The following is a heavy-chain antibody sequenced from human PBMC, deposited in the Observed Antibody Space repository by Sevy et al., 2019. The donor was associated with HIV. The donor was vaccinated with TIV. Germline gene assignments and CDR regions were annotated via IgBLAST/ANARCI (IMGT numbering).Heavy chain of an antibody. D-gene: IGHD2-15*01. CDR1: GYTFTSYH. J-gene: IGHJ4*02. V-gene: IGHV1-46*01. Sequence: ASVKVSCRASGYTFTSYHMHWVRQAPGQGLEWMGIINPSGGSTNYAQKFQGRVTMTRDKSTSTVYMELSSPKFVDTAVYFCARGYGSLDYWGPGTPVTVSS. CDR2: INPSGGST. CDR3: ARGYGSLDY.